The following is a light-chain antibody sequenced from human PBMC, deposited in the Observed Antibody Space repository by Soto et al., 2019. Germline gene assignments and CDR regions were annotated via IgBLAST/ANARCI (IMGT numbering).Light chain of an antibody. Sequence: DMQMTHAPSSLPASEGDIVTIRCRASQSSSSYVNWYQQKPGKAPKGLSDAASSLQRGGPSRFSGRGAGTDFTLTISSLQPGDFATYYCQQSCSTPPTFGPGTRLDIK. CDR1: QSSSSY. J-gene: IGKJ5*01. CDR2: AAS. V-gene: IGKV1-39*01. CDR3: QQSCSTPPT.